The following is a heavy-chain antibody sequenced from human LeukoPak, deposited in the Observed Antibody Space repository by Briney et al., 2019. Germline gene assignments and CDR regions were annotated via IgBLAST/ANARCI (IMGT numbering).Heavy chain of an antibody. J-gene: IGHJ4*02. CDR1: GFTFSSYA. Sequence: GGSLRLSCAASGFTFSSYAMHWVRQAPGKGLEWVAVISYDGINKYYADSVKGRFTISRDNPKNTLYLQMNSLRAEDTAVYYCATERLGYRSSTSCSTHYYFDYWGQGTLVTVSS. CDR2: ISYDGINK. V-gene: IGHV3-30*04. CDR3: ATERLGYRSSTSCSTHYYFDY. D-gene: IGHD2-2*02.